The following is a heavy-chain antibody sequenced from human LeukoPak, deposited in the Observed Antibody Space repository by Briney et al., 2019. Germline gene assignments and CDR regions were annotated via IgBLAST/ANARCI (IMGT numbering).Heavy chain of an antibody. J-gene: IGHJ6*03. D-gene: IGHD6-19*01. Sequence: PGGSLRLSCTASGFTFCDYAMSWVRQAPGKGLEWVGFIRSKAYGGTTEYAASVKGRFTISRDDSKSIAYLQMNSLKTEDTAVYYCTRVGIAVAATGYYYMDVWGKGTTVTVSS. CDR1: GFTFCDYA. V-gene: IGHV3-49*04. CDR3: TRVGIAVAATGYYYMDV. CDR2: IRSKAYGGTT.